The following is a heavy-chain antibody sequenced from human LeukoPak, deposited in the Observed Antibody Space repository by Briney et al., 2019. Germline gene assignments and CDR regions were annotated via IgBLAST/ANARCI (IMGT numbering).Heavy chain of an antibody. CDR2: IYYSGTT. D-gene: IGHD6-19*01. V-gene: IGHV4-39*07. CDR3: ARWPGIAVAGVDY. Sequence: NPSETLSLTCTVSGGSISNSYYYWGWTRQPPGEALEWIGSIYYSGTTYYKPSLKSRVTISVDTSKNQFSLRLSSVTAADTAVYYCARWPGIAVAGVDYWGQGTLVTVSS. CDR1: GGSISNSYYY. J-gene: IGHJ4*02.